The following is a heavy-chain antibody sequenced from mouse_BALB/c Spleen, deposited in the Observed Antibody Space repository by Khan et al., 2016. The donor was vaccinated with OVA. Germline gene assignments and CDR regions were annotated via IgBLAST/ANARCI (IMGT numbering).Heavy chain of an antibody. V-gene: IGHV5-17*02. Sequence: EVELVESGGGLVQPGGSRKLSCAASGFTLSSFGMHWVRQAPEKGLEWVAYISSGSSTIYYADTVKGRFTISRDNPTNTLFLQMTSLRSEDTAMYYCASSLGLYAMDYWGQGTSVTVSS. J-gene: IGHJ4*01. CDR1: GFTLSSFG. CDR3: ASSLGLYAMDY. CDR2: ISSGSSTI.